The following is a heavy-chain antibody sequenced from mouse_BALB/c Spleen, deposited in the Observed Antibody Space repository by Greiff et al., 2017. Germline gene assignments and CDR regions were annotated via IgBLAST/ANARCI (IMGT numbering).Heavy chain of an antibody. V-gene: IGHV1-9*01. Sequence: QVQLQQSGAELMKPGASVKISCKATGYTFSSYWIEWVKQRPGHGLEWIGEILPGSGSTNYNEKFKGKATFTADTSSNTAYMQLSSLTSEDSAVYYCARSSVYGNPPFDYWGQGTTLTVSS. CDR3: ARSSVYGNPPFDY. CDR1: GYTFSSYW. J-gene: IGHJ2*01. D-gene: IGHD2-1*01. CDR2: ILPGSGST.